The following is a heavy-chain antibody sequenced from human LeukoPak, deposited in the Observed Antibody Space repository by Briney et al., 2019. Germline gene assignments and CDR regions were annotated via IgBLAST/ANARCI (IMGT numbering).Heavy chain of an antibody. D-gene: IGHD3-10*01. CDR1: GYTFTSYD. Sequence: ASVKVSCKASGYTFTSYDINWVRQATGQGLEWMGWMNPNSGNTGYAQKFQGRVTMTRNTSISTAYMELSSLRSEDTAVYYCAVMVRGVPQAFDYWGQGTLVTVSS. J-gene: IGHJ4*02. CDR3: AVMVRGVPQAFDY. CDR2: MNPNSGNT. V-gene: IGHV1-8*01.